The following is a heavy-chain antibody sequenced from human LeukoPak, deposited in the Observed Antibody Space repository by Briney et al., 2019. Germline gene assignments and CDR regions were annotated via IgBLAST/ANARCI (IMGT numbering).Heavy chain of an antibody. CDR2: IYHSGST. CDR3: ARDHPNIAAAGSNWFDP. D-gene: IGHD6-13*01. V-gene: IGHV4-30-2*01. Sequence: SETLSLTCTVSGGSISSGGYYWSWIRQPPGKGLEWIGYIYHSGSTYYNPSLKSRVTISVDTSKNQFSLKLSSVTAADTAVYYCARDHPNIAAAGSNWFDPWGQGTLVTVSS. J-gene: IGHJ5*02. CDR1: GGSISSGGYY.